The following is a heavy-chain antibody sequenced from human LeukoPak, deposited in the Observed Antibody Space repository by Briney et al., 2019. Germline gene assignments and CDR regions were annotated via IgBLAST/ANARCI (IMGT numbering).Heavy chain of an antibody. V-gene: IGHV3-23*01. CDR2: ISGSGGST. CDR1: GFTFSSYT. Sequence: QPGGSLRLSCAASGFTFSSYTMSWVRQAPGKGLEWVSAISGSGGSTYYADSVKGRFTISRDNSKNTLYLQMNSLRAEDTAVYYCAKDQPYYYDSSGKTTYYFDYWGQGTLVTVSS. J-gene: IGHJ4*02. CDR3: AKDQPYYYDSSGKTTYYFDY. D-gene: IGHD3-22*01.